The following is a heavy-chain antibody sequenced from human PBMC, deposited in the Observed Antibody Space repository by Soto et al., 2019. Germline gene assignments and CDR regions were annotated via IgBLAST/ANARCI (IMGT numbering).Heavy chain of an antibody. CDR2: ISSSSSNI. CDR1: AFTFSTFD. J-gene: IGHJ2*01. CDR3: ARDYWNWYFDL. V-gene: IGHV3-48*01. Sequence: GGSLSLSCAASAFTFSTFDMNWVRQAPGKGLEWVSYISSSSSNIYYADSVKGRFTISRDNAKKSLYLQMNGLRAEDTAVYYCARDYWNWYFDLWGRGTLVTVSS. D-gene: IGHD1-1*01.